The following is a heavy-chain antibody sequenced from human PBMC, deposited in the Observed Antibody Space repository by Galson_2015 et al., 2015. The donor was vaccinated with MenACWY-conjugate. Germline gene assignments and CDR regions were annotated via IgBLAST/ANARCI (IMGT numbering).Heavy chain of an antibody. Sequence: SLRLSCAASGFTVSNLYMTWVRQAPGKGLECVAIIDSGDRTYCSDSVKGRFTISRDNSKNTLDLQMNSLRAEDTAMYYCGRDYGWGRYSWGQGTQVTVSS. D-gene: IGHD3-10*01. V-gene: IGHV3-53*01. CDR3: GRDYGWGRYS. CDR1: GFTVSNLY. CDR2: IDSGDRT. J-gene: IGHJ5*02.